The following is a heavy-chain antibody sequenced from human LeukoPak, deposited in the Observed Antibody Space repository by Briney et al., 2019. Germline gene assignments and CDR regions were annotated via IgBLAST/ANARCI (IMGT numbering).Heavy chain of an antibody. CDR2: ISAYNGNT. Sequence: ASVKVSCKASGYTFTSYGISWVRQAPGQGLEWMGWISAYNGNTNYAQKLQGRVTMSTDTSTSTAYMELRSLRSDDTAVYYCARVKGPIVVGRFDPWGQGTLVTVSS. V-gene: IGHV1-18*01. CDR1: GYTFTSYG. D-gene: IGHD2-2*01. J-gene: IGHJ5*02. CDR3: ARVKGPIVVGRFDP.